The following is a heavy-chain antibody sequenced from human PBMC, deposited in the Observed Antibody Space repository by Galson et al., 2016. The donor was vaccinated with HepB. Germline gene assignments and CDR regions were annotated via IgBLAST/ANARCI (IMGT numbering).Heavy chain of an antibody. CDR3: ARSDSGYDSFDC. D-gene: IGHD5-12*01. Sequence: SLRLSCAASGFSFSSYAMHWVRQAPGKGQEGVAIISNNGGNKYYADPVKDRFTISRDNSKNTLYLQMNSLRVEDTALYYCARSDSGYDSFDCWGQGTLVTVSS. CDR1: GFSFSSYA. CDR2: ISNNGGNK. J-gene: IGHJ4*02. V-gene: IGHV3-30*04.